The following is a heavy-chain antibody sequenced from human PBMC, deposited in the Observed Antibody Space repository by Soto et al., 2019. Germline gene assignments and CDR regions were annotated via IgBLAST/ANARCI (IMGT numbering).Heavy chain of an antibody. J-gene: IGHJ6*02. CDR2: ISAYNGNT. D-gene: IGHD3-16*01. CDR1: GYTFTSYG. V-gene: IGHV1-18*01. CDR3: ARDWGPEPKYGMDV. Sequence: VASVKVSCKASGYTFTSYGISWVRQAPGQGLEWMGWISAYNGNTNYAQKLQGRVTMTTDTSTSTAYMELRSLRSDDTAVYYCARDWGPEPKYGMDVWGQGTTVTVSS.